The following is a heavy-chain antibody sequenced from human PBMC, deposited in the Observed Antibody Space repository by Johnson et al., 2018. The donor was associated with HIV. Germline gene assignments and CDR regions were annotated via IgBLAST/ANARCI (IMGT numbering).Heavy chain of an antibody. CDR3: ARDHSRDEAFDI. Sequence: EQLVESGGGLVKPGGSLRLSCAASGFTFSNAWMSWVRQAPGKGLEWVGRIKSKTDGGTTDYAAPVKGRFTISRDNSKNTLFLQMNRLRAEDTAVYYCARDHSRDEAFDIWGQGTMVTVSS. CDR2: IKSKTDGGTT. V-gene: IGHV3-15*01. J-gene: IGHJ3*02. D-gene: IGHD5-24*01. CDR1: GFTFSNAW.